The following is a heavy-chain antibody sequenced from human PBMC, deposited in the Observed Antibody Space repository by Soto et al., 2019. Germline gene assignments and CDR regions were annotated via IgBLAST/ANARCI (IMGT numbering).Heavy chain of an antibody. D-gene: IGHD6-19*01. Sequence: GESLKISCKGSGYSFTSYWISWVRQMPGKGLEWMGRIDPSDSYTRCSPSFQGHVTISTDKSISTAYLQWSSLKASDTAMYYCARHGGYGGGWGGYWGQGTLVTVSS. CDR3: ARHGGYGGGWGGY. V-gene: IGHV5-10-1*01. J-gene: IGHJ4*02. CDR1: GYSFTSYW. CDR2: IDPSDSYT.